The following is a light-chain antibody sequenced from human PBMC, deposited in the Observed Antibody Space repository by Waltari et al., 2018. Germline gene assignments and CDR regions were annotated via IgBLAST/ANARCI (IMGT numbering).Light chain of an antibody. Sequence: QSALTQPASVSGSPGQSITISCTGTSSDFGFSYFVSWFQQHPGTAPQLMIYKVNNRPSGVSNRFSGSKSANTASLTISGLQAEDEADYYCSSYTRRSYWVFGGGTQLTVL. J-gene: IGLJ3*02. CDR3: SSYTRRSYWV. CDR2: KVN. CDR1: SSDFGFSYF. V-gene: IGLV2-14*01.